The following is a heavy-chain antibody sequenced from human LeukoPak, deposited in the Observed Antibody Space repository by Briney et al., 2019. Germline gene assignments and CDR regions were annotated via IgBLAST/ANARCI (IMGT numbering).Heavy chain of an antibody. J-gene: IGHJ4*02. V-gene: IGHV3-74*01. Sequence: GGSLRLSCAASGFAFDDYGMSWVRQAPGKGLEWVSRINLDGSSTSYADSVKGRFTISRDNAKNTLYLQMNSLRAEDTAVYYCARTGRVMVSDYWGQGTLVTVSS. CDR3: ARTGRVMVSDY. CDR2: INLDGSST. D-gene: IGHD3/OR15-3a*01. CDR1: GFAFDDYG.